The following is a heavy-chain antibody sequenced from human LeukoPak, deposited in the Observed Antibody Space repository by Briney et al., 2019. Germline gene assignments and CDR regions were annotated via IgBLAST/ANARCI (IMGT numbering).Heavy chain of an antibody. Sequence: GGSLRLSCAASGFTFSAYAMTWVRQAPGKGLEWVSTASVSGGGTYYADSVKGQFTISRDNSKNTLYLQMNSLRAEDTAVYYCAMRGSGGWYEFRDYWGQGTLVTVSS. D-gene: IGHD6-19*01. CDR2: ASVSGGGT. CDR1: GFTFSAYA. V-gene: IGHV3-23*01. CDR3: AMRGSGGWYEFRDY. J-gene: IGHJ4*02.